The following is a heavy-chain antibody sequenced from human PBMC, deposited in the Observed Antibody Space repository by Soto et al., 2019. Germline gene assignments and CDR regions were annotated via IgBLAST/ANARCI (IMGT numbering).Heavy chain of an antibody. CDR1: GFSFSSSG. D-gene: IGHD3-10*01. J-gene: IGHJ3*02. CDR2: IWYDGSNQ. Sequence: QVHLVESGGGVVQPGRSLRLSCLASGFSFSSSGMHWIRQPPGKGLEWLALIWYDGSNQIYLDSVKDRFTISRDNSKNTLYLQMNSLTVADTAVYFCASITGTNAFDIWGQGTMVTVSS. V-gene: IGHV3-33*01. CDR3: ASITGTNAFDI.